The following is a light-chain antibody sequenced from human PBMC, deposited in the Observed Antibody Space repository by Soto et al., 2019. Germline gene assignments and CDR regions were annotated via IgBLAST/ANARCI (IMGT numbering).Light chain of an antibody. CDR1: QGIRND. J-gene: IGKJ1*01. CDR2: AAS. V-gene: IGKV1-39*01. CDR3: QQSYSPLWT. Sequence: IQMTQSTSSLSASVGDRVTITCRASQGIRNDLGWYQQKPGKAPKLLIYAASSLQSGVPSRFSGSGSGTDFTLTITSLQPGDSATYYCQQSYSPLWTFGQGTKVDI.